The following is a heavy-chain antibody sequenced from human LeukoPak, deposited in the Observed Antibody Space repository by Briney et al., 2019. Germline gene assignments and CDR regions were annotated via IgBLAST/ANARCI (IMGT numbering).Heavy chain of an antibody. V-gene: IGHV1-69*02. CDR2: IIPILGIA. CDR1: GGTSSGYT. J-gene: IGHJ4*02. D-gene: IGHD5-24*01. CDR3: ARAGLDGYNFDY. Sequence: GASVKVSCKASGGTSSGYTISWVRQAPGQGLEWMGRIIPILGIANYAQKFQGRVTITADKSTSTAYMELSSLRSEDTAVYYCARAGLDGYNFDYWGQGTLVTVSS.